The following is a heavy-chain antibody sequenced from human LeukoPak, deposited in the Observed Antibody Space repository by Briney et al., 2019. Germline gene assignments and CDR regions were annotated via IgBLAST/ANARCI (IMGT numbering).Heavy chain of an antibody. V-gene: IGHV3-23*01. Sequence: GGSLRLSCAASGFTFSSYAMSWVRQAPGKGLEWVSANSGSGGSTYYADFVKGRFTISRDNSKNTLYLRMSSLRAEDTAVYYCAKAASGYDYTQNHYDSSGYYLPFDYWGQGTLVTVSS. CDR3: AKAASGYDYTQNHYDSSGYYLPFDY. J-gene: IGHJ4*02. D-gene: IGHD3-22*01. CDR2: NSGSGGST. CDR1: GFTFSSYA.